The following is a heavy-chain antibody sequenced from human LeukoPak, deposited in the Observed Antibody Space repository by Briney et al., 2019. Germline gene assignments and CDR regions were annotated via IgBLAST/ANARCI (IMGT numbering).Heavy chain of an antibody. D-gene: IGHD1-1*01. CDR1: GGSFSRYY. CDR2: IDHRGDT. CDR3: ARGPTISETGYFDY. Sequence: PSETLSLTCAVYGGSFSRYYWSWIRQSPGKGLEWIAEIDHRGDTDYNPSVKSRVTISVGTSKNQFSLKVTSLTAADTAVYYCARGPTISETGYFDYWGQGTPVTVSS. J-gene: IGHJ4*03. V-gene: IGHV4-34*01.